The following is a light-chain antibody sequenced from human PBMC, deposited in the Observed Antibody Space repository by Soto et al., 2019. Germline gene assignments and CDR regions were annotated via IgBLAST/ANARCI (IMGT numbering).Light chain of an antibody. CDR3: SSYTSSSTRGV. J-gene: IGLJ3*02. V-gene: IGLV2-14*01. Sequence: QSAVTQPASVSGSPGQSITISCTGTSGDVGGYNYVSWYQQHPGKAPKLIIYDVSSRPSGLSNRFSGSKSGNTASLTISGLQAEDEADYYCSSYTSSSTRGVFGGGTKLTVL. CDR1: SGDVGGYNY. CDR2: DVS.